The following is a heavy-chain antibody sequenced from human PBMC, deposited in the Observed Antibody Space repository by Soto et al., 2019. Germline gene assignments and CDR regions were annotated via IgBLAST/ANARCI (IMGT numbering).Heavy chain of an antibody. Sequence: GGSLRLSCAASGFTFDDLTMHWVRQAPGKGLEWVSLISWDGGSTYYADSVKGRFTISRDNSKNSLYLQMNSLRTEDIALYYCAKDTTTVVTRPGYYYYGMDVWGQGTTVTVSS. CDR3: AKDTTTVVTRPGYYYYGMDV. D-gene: IGHD4-17*01. CDR1: GFTFDDLT. CDR2: ISWDGGST. J-gene: IGHJ6*02. V-gene: IGHV3-43*01.